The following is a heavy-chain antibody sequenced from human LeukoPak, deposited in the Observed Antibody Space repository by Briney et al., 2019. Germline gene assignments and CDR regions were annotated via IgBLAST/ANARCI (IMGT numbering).Heavy chain of an antibody. CDR1: GGSISSSNW. CDR2: IYHSGST. J-gene: IGHJ4*02. V-gene: IGHV4-4*02. D-gene: IGHD5-24*01. Sequence: SETLSLTCAVSGGSISSSNWWSWVRQPPGKGLEWIGEIYHSGSTNYNPSLKSRVTISVDKSKNQFSLKLSSVTAADTAVYYCASQEDGYNLFDYWGQGTLVTVSS. CDR3: ASQEDGYNLFDY.